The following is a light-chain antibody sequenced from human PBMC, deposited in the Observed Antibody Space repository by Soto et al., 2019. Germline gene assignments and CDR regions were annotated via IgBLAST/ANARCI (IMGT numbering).Light chain of an antibody. CDR1: QSVSSN. J-gene: IGKJ1*01. V-gene: IGKV3-15*01. CDR2: GAS. CDR3: QQYHNWPRT. Sequence: EIVMTQSPAPLSVSPGERATLSCRASQSVSSNLAWYQQKPGQAPRLLIYGASTRATGFPARFSGSGSGTEFTLTITSLQSEDFAIYYCQQYHNWPRTFGQGTKVEIK.